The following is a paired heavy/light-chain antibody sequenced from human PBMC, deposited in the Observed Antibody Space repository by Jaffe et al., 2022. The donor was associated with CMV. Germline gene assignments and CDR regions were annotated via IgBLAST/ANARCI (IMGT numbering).Light chain of an antibody. J-gene: IGLJ2*01. CDR1: SSNIGSNI. V-gene: IGLV1-44*01. CDR3: AAWDDSLNGHVV. CDR2: RNN. Sequence: QSVLTQPPSASGTPGQRVIISCSGSSSNIGSNIVNWYQQLPGTAPKLLIYRNNQRPSGVPDRFSGSKSGTSASLAISGLQSEDEADYYCAAWDDSLNGHVVFGGGTKLTVL.
Heavy chain of an antibody. Sequence: EVQLVESGGGFVQPGGSLRLSCAASGFTFSSYGLSWVRQAPGKGLEWVSTISPSSVSTSYADSVRGRFTISRDNSKNTLYLQMNSLSAEDTAVYYCAKGERWPLKYSYMDVWGKGTTVTVPS. CDR3: AKGERWPLKYSYMDV. CDR1: GFTFSSYG. CDR2: ISPSSVST. D-gene: IGHD1-1*01. V-gene: IGHV3-23*04. J-gene: IGHJ6*03.